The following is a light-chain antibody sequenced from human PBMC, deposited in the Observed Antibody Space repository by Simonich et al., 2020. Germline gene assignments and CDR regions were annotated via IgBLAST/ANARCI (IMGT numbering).Light chain of an antibody. CDR3: QQYYSTPYT. Sequence: EIVLTQSPATLSLSPGERATLSCRASQSVLYSSNNKNYLAWYQQKPGQPPKLLIYRASTRESGVPDRFSGSGSGTDFTLTISSLQAEDVAVYYCQQYYSTPYTFGQGTKLEIK. CDR1: QSVLYSSNNKNY. J-gene: IGKJ2*01. CDR2: RAS. V-gene: IGKV4-1*01.